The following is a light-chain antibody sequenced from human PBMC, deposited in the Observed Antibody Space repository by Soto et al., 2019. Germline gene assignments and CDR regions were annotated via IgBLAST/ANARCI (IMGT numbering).Light chain of an antibody. V-gene: IGLV1-44*01. CDR1: SSNIGSNS. Sequence: QSLLTQPPSASGAPGQRVSLSFSGSSSNIGSNSVQWHQQLPGTAPNLLIYADNQRPSGVPDRFSGSKSGTSASLAITGLQSGDEADYYCAAWDDSLNGFVFGTGTKATVL. CDR2: ADN. J-gene: IGLJ1*01. CDR3: AAWDDSLNGFV.